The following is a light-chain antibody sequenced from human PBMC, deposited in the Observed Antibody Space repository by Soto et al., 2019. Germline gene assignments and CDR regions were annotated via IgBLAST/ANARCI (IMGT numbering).Light chain of an antibody. CDR2: DAS. V-gene: IGKV3-20*01. CDR3: QQYGSSPYI. CDR1: QSVRSSF. J-gene: IGKJ2*01. Sequence: EIVLTQSPDSLSLSPGERATLSCRASQSVRSSFLAWYQQKPGQAPRLLISDASSRATGIPDRFSGSGSGTDFTLTISRLEPEDFAVYYCQQYGSSPYIFGQGTKLEI.